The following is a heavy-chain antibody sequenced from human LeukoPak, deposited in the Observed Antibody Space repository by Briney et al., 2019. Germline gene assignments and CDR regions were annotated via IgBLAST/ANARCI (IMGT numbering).Heavy chain of an antibody. Sequence: GGSLRLSCAASGFTFSTYAMTWVRQAPGKGLEWVSSITGNGDGTSAADSVKGRFTISRDNSKNTLYLQMSSLRAEDTAVYYCAKGVVAFYAFDIWGQGTMVTVSS. CDR2: ITGNGDGT. V-gene: IGHV3-23*01. CDR1: GFTFSTYA. D-gene: IGHD2-2*01. J-gene: IGHJ3*02. CDR3: AKGVVAFYAFDI.